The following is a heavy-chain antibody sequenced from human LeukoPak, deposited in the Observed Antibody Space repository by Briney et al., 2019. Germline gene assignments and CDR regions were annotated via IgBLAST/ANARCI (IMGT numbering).Heavy chain of an antibody. J-gene: IGHJ4*02. V-gene: IGHV3-7*01. Sequence: GGSLRLSCVASGFDFSTYWMSWLRQAPGKGLEWVANMKEDGSEKYYVDSVKGRFTVSRDNAKNSMYLQMNSLRAEDTAVYYCARYTRSSGGDYWGQGTLVTVSS. CDR3: ARYTRSSGGDY. CDR1: GFDFSTYW. CDR2: MKEDGSEK. D-gene: IGHD6-6*01.